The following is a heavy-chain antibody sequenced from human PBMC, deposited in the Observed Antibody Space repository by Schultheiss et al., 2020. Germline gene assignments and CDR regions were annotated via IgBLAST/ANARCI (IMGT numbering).Heavy chain of an antibody. CDR2: IYYSGST. Sequence: SETLSLTCTVSGGSISSYYWSWIRQPPGKGLEWIGYIYYSGSTNYNPSLKSRVTISVDTSKNQFSLKLSSVTAADTAVYYCARPTSSPGSYLIDQWGQGTLVTVSS. CDR3: ARPTSSPGSYLIDQ. J-gene: IGHJ4*02. D-gene: IGHD2/OR15-2a*01. CDR1: GGSISSYY. V-gene: IGHV4-59*01.